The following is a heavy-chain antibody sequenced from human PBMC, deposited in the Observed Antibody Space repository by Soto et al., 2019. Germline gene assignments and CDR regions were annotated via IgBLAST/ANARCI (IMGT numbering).Heavy chain of an antibody. D-gene: IGHD3-10*01. J-gene: IGHJ6*02. Sequence: PSQTLSLTCVISGDSVSSNSAGWNWIRQSPSRGLEWLGRTYYKSKWNNDYALFVKSRITINPDTSKNQFSLHLYSVTPEDTAVYYCTGITWFRGMDVWGQGTPVTVSS. V-gene: IGHV6-1*01. CDR3: TGITWFRGMDV. CDR2: TYYKSKWNN. CDR1: GDSVSSNSAG.